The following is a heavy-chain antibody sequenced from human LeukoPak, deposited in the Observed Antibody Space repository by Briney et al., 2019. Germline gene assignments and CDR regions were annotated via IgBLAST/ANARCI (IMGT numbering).Heavy chain of an antibody. CDR3: ARGLRFLEWSNYYGMDV. CDR2: MNPNSGNT. J-gene: IGHJ6*02. CDR1: GYTFTSYD. D-gene: IGHD3-3*01. Sequence: ASVKVSCKASGYTFTSYDINWVRQATGQGLEWMGWMNPNSGNTGYAQKFQGRVTMTRNTSISTACMELSSLRSEDTAVYYCARGLRFLEWSNYYGMDVWGQGTTVTVSS. V-gene: IGHV1-8*01.